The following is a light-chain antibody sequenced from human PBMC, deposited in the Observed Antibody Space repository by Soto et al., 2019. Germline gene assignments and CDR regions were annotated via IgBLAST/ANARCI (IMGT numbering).Light chain of an antibody. Sequence: EIVMTQSPATLSVSPGERATLSCRASQSVSSNLAWYQQKPGQAPRLLIYGASTRATGIPARFSGSGSGTEFTLTISSLQSEDFAVYYCQKYNNWPWTFGRGTKVEIK. CDR1: QSVSSN. CDR2: GAS. V-gene: IGKV3-15*01. J-gene: IGKJ1*01. CDR3: QKYNNWPWT.